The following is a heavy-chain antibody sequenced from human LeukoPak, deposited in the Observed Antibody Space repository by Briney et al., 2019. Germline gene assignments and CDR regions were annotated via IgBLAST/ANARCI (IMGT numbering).Heavy chain of an antibody. J-gene: IGHJ4*02. Sequence: GSLRLSCAPSGFAISGNYMSWVRQAPGRGLEWVSIIYNDESTSYADSVKGRFTISRDTSKNTLYLQMNGLGAEDTAVYYCVALYDYWGQGTLVTVSS. V-gene: IGHV3-66*01. CDR1: GFAISGNY. CDR2: IYNDEST. CDR3: VALYDY. D-gene: IGHD2-15*01.